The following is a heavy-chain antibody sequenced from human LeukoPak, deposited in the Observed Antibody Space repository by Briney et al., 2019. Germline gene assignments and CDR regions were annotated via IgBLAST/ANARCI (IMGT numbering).Heavy chain of an antibody. CDR3: ARAKYSSGWGGFDY. V-gene: IGHV3-23*01. CDR1: EFTFSNYA. D-gene: IGHD6-19*01. J-gene: IGHJ4*02. Sequence: QPGGSLRLSCAASEFTFSNYAMSWVREAPGKGLDWVSVISGSGGTTYHADSVKGRFTISRDNAKSSLYLQMNSLRAEDTAVYYCARAKYSSGWGGFDYLGQGTLVTVSS. CDR2: ISGSGGTT.